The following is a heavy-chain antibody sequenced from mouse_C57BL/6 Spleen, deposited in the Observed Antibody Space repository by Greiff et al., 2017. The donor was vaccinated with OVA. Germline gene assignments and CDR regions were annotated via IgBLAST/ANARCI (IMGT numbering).Heavy chain of an antibody. CDR3: ARPLYYDYDY. D-gene: IGHD2-4*01. CDR2: IHPNSGST. CDR1: GYTFTSYW. V-gene: IGHV1-64*01. Sequence: QVQLQQPGAELVKPGASVKLSCKASGYTFTSYWMHWVKQRPGQGLEWIGRIHPNSGSTNYNEKFKSKATLTVDKSSSTAYMQLSSLTSEDSAVYYCARPLYYDYDYWGQGTTLTVSS. J-gene: IGHJ2*01.